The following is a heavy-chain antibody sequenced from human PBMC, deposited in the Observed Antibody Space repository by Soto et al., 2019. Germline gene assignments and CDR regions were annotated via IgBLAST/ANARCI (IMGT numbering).Heavy chain of an antibody. CDR3: ARGDSGYGYVY. V-gene: IGHV4-34*01. D-gene: IGHD5-18*01. CDR1: GGSFSGYY. J-gene: IGHJ4*02. Sequence: SETLSLTSAVYGGSFSGYYWSWIRQPPGKGLEWIGEINHSGSTNYNPSLKSRVTISVDTSKNQFSLKLSSVTAADTAVYYCARGDSGYGYVYWGQGTLVTVSS. CDR2: INHSGST.